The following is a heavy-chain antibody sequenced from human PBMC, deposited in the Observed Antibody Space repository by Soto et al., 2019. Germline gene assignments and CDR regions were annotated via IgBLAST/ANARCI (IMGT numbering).Heavy chain of an antibody. CDR2: ISYDGSNK. Sequence: QVQLVESGGGVVQPGRSLRLSCAASGFTFSSYGMHWVRQAPGKGLEWVAVISYDGSNKYYADSVKGRFTISRDNSKNTLYLQMNSLRAEDTAVHYCAKDHHTGFGELSSHDYWGQGTLVTVSS. V-gene: IGHV3-30*18. J-gene: IGHJ4*02. D-gene: IGHD3-10*01. CDR3: AKDHHTGFGELSSHDY. CDR1: GFTFSSYG.